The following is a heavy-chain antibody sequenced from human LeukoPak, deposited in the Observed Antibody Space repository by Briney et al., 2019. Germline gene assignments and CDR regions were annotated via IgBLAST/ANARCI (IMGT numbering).Heavy chain of an antibody. CDR1: GFTFSSYS. D-gene: IGHD6-19*01. Sequence: GGSLRVSCAASGFTFSSYSISWVRQAPGTGLEWVSFISTRSNTIYYADSVKGRFTISRDNSKNTLYLQMNSLRAEDTAVYYCARDDFSSGWSTIFDYWGQGTLVTVSS. CDR2: ISTRSNTI. V-gene: IGHV3-48*01. CDR3: ARDDFSSGWSTIFDY. J-gene: IGHJ4*02.